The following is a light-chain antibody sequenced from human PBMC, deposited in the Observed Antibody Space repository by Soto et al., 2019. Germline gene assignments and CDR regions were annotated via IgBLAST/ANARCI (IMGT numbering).Light chain of an antibody. J-gene: IGKJ5*01. Sequence: DVVMTQSPLSLPVTLGQPASISCRSKQSLVHSDGIAYFSWFQQRPGRSPRRIIYKVSNRDSGVPARFSGSGSGTDFALKISRVEAEDVGVYYCMQGTHWPITFGQGTRLEIK. V-gene: IGKV2-30*02. CDR2: KVS. CDR3: MQGTHWPIT. CDR1: QSLVHSDGIAY.